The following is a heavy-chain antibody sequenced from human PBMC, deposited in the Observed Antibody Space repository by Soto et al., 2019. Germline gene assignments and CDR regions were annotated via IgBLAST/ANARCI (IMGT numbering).Heavy chain of an antibody. V-gene: IGHV1-18*01. CDR1: DYTFTSHG. CDR2: ISAYNGNR. D-gene: IGHD2-21*01. J-gene: IGHJ5*02. Sequence: ASVKVSCKASDYTFTSHGVSWVRRAPGQGLEWMGWISAYNGNRNYAQKLQGRVTMTTDTSTSPAYMELSSLRSDDRPVSYCATRRGHCCAECCDWFDPWSRGHLVTGSP. CDR3: ATRRGHCCAECCDWFDP.